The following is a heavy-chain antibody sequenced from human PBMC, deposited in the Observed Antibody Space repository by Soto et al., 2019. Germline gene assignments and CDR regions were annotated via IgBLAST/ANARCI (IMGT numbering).Heavy chain of an antibody. CDR2: IYPSDSYT. CDR1: GYTFTDYW. Sequence: PGESLKISCKGSGYTFTDYWIGWVRQLPGKGLEWMGIIYPSDSYTNYSPSFQGHVTISADKSISTAYLQWSSLKASDTAMYYCARVDIVVVPAAYYYYYGMDVWGQGTTVTVSS. CDR3: ARVDIVVVPAAYYYYYGMDV. V-gene: IGHV5-10-1*01. J-gene: IGHJ6*02. D-gene: IGHD2-2*01.